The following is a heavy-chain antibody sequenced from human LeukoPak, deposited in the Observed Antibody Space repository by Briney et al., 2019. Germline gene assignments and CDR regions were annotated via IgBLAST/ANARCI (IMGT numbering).Heavy chain of an antibody. J-gene: IGHJ4*02. CDR2: INHSGST. V-gene: IGHV4-34*01. Sequence: PSETLSLTCAVYGGSFSGYYWSWIRQPPGKGLEWIGEINHSGSTNYNPSLKSRVTISVDTSKNQFSLKLSSVTAADTAVYYCARGPYKSGYSYGPALRFFDYWGQGTLVTVFS. D-gene: IGHD5-18*01. CDR3: ARGPYKSGYSYGPALRFFDY. CDR1: GGSFSGYY.